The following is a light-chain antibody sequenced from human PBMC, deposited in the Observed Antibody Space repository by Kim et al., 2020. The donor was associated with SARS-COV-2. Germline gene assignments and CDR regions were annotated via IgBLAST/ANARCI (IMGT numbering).Light chain of an antibody. CDR1: HNINRY. V-gene: IGKV1-5*01. CDR3: HQYNSLYT. Sequence: LSASVGDRVTITCRASHNINRYLAWYQQKPGKAPKLLIYDASSVESGVPSRFSGSGSGTEFTLTISSLQPDDFAAYYCHQYNSLYTFGQGTKLEI. J-gene: IGKJ2*01. CDR2: DAS.